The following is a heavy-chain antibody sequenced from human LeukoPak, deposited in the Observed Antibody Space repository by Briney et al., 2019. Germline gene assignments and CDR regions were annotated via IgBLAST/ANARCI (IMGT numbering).Heavy chain of an antibody. Sequence: ASVNVSCKASGGTFSSYAISWGRQAPGQGLEWMGGIIPIFGTANYAQKFQGRVTITADESTSTAYMELSSLRSEDTAVYYCATDFWSGYPPYYYYGMDVWGQGTTVTVSS. CDR2: IIPIFGTA. V-gene: IGHV1-69*13. CDR3: ATDFWSGYPPYYYYGMDV. D-gene: IGHD3-3*01. J-gene: IGHJ6*02. CDR1: GGTFSSYA.